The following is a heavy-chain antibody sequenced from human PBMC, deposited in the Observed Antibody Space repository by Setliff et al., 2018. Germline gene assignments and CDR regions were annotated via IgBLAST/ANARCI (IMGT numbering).Heavy chain of an antibody. CDR1: GGSINSGVYY. CDR3: ARTGTYRYFDY. CDR2: IYHGGDT. Sequence: SETLSLTCTVSGGSINSGVYYWGWIRQPPGKGLEWIGRIYHGGDTYYNATLKSRLTISVDTSKNQFSLKLRSVTAADTAVYYCARTGTYRYFDYWGQGALVTVSS. V-gene: IGHV4-39*01. J-gene: IGHJ4*02. D-gene: IGHD1-1*01.